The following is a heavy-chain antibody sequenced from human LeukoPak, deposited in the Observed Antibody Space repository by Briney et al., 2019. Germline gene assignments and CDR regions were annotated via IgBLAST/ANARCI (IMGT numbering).Heavy chain of an antibody. V-gene: IGHV3-7*01. D-gene: IGHD4-17*01. CDR1: GFTFGDYA. J-gene: IGHJ4*02. Sequence: GGSLRLSCTASGFTFGDYAMSWFRQAPGKGLEWVANIKQDGSEKYYVDSVKGRFTISRDNAKNSLYLQMNSLRAEDTAVYYCARDWHGDYVFDYWGQGTLVTVSS. CDR3: ARDWHGDYVFDY. CDR2: IKQDGSEK.